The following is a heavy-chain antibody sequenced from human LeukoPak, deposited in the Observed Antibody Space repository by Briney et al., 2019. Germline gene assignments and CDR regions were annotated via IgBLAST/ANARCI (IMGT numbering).Heavy chain of an antibody. J-gene: IGHJ3*02. CDR2: INPNSGGT. CDR3: ARDVTYYYDTSGYRDAFDI. Sequence: ASVKVFCKASGYTFTGYYMHWVRQAPGQGLEWMGWINPNSGGTNYAQRFQGRVTMTRDTSISTAYMELSRLRSDDTAVYYCARDVTYYYDTSGYRDAFDIWGQGTMVTVCS. V-gene: IGHV1-2*02. D-gene: IGHD3-22*01. CDR1: GYTFTGYY.